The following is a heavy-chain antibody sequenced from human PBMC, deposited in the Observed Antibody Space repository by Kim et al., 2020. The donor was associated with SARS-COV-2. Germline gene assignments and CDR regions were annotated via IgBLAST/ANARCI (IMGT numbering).Heavy chain of an antibody. CDR1: GFTFSTYA. Sequence: GGSLRLSCAASGFTFSTYAMSWVRQAPGKGLEWVSVISGSGSGTYYADFVKGRFTTSRDNSKNTVLLQMNSLRAEDTAVYYCAKFIYTYNSSGYFYHPFDYWGQGTLVTVSS. V-gene: IGHV3-23*01. CDR2: ISGSGSGT. J-gene: IGHJ4*02. CDR3: AKFIYTYNSSGYFYHPFDY. D-gene: IGHD3-22*01.